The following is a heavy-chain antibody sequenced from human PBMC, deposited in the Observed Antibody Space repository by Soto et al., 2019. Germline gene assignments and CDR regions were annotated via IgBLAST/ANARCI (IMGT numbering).Heavy chain of an antibody. V-gene: IGHV3-74*01. CDR1: GFTFSSYW. D-gene: IGHD4-4*01. CDR2: INSDGSST. CDR3: ASGLHWDSGYYYSYYGMDV. Sequence: GGSLRLSCAASGFTFSSYWMHWVRQAPGKGLVWVSRINSDGSSTSYADSVKGRFTISRDNAKNTLYLQMNSLRAEDTAVYYCASGLHWDSGYYYSYYGMDVWGQGTTVTVSS. J-gene: IGHJ6*02.